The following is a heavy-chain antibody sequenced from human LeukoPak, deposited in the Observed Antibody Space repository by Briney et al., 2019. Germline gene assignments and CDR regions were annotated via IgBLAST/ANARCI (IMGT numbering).Heavy chain of an antibody. J-gene: IGHJ4*02. CDR1: GGSISSSNW. CDR3: ARTGRTGPLDY. D-gene: IGHD7-27*01. CDR2: IYHSGST. V-gene: IGHV4-4*02. Sequence: SETLSLTCAVSGGSISSSNWWSWVRQPPGKGLEWIGEIYHSGSTNYNPSLKSRVTISVDTSKNQFSLKLSSVTAADTAVYYCARTGRTGPLDYWGQGTLVTVSS.